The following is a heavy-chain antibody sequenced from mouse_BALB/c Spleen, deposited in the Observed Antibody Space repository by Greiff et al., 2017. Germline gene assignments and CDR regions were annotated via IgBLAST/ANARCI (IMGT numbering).Heavy chain of an antibody. CDR3: ARQGGLPAYFDY. CDR1: GFAFSSYD. V-gene: IGHV5-12-1*01. CDR2: ISSGGGST. Sequence: EVKVVESGGGLVKPGGSLKLSCAASGFAFSSYDMSWVRQTPEKRLEWVAYISSGGGSTYYPDTVKGRFTISRDNAKNTLYLLMSSLKSEDTAMYYCARQGGLPAYFDYWGQGTTLTVSS. J-gene: IGHJ2*01. D-gene: IGHD2-2*01.